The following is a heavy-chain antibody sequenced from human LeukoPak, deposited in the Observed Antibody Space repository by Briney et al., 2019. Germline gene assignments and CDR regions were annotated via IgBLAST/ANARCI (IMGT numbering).Heavy chain of an antibody. Sequence: GRSLRLSCAASGFTFSSYAMHWVRQAPGKGLEWVAVISYDGSNKYYADSVKGRFTISRDNSKNTLYLQMNSLRAEDTAVYYCAKDRGGGSYTVFDYWGQGTLVTVSS. J-gene: IGHJ4*02. CDR1: GFTFSSYA. D-gene: IGHD1-26*01. CDR2: ISYDGSNK. V-gene: IGHV3-30*04. CDR3: AKDRGGGSYTVFDY.